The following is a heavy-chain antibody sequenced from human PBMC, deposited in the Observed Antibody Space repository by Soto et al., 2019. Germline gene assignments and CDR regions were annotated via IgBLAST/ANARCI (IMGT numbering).Heavy chain of an antibody. D-gene: IGHD3-10*01. V-gene: IGHV4-30-2*01. CDR3: ARGNYYGSGSYSPFDY. CDR2: IYHIGST. J-gene: IGHJ4*02. Sequence: ASETLSLTCAGSGGSISSCGYSWIWIRQARWRGLEWIGYIYHIGSTYYNPSLKSRVTISVDRSKNQFSLKLSSVTAADTAVYYCARGNYYGSGSYSPFDYWGQGTLVTVSS. CDR1: GGSISSCGYS.